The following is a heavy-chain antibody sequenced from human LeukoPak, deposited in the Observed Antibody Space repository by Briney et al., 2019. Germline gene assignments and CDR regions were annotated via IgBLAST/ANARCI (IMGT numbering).Heavy chain of an antibody. CDR1: GFTFSSYA. CDR3: GKHRLVYCGGGSCYSVDD. CDR2: ISGSGGST. Sequence: GGSLRLSCAASGFTFSSYAMSWVRQAPGKGLEWVPAISGSGGSTYYADSVKGRFTISRDNSKNTLYLQMNSLRAEDMAVYYGGKHRLVYCGGGSCYSVDDGGQGPLVPVP. V-gene: IGHV3-23*01. D-gene: IGHD2-15*01. J-gene: IGHJ4*02.